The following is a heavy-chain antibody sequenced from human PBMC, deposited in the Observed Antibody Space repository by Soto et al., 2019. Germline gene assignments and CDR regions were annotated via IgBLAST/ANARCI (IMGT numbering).Heavy chain of an antibody. Sequence: SETLSLTCAVSGGSFTSNNWWTWVRQPPGQGLEWIGEIYRTGSTNYNPSLKSRVTISLDKSENQFSLKVTSLTAADTAVYYCASRDPGTSVDYWGQGTLVTAPQ. V-gene: IGHV4-4*02. CDR2: IYRTGST. CDR3: ASRDPGTSVDY. J-gene: IGHJ4*02. D-gene: IGHD1-7*01. CDR1: GGSFTSNNW.